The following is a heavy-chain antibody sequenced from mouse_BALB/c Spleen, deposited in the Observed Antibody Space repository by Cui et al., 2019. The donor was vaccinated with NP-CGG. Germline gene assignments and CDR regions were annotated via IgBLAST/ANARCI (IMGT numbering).Heavy chain of an antibody. D-gene: IGHD1-1*01. CDR2: IDPTSGVT. V-gene: IGHV1-72*01. CDR3: ARYDYYGSSYFDY. J-gene: IGHJ2*01. CDR1: GYTFTSYW. Sequence: QVQLQQPGAELVKPGASVKLSCKASGYTFTSYWMHWVKQRPGRGLEWIGRIDPTSGVTKYNEKFKSKATLTVDKPSSTAYMQLSSLTSEDSAVYYCARYDYYGSSYFDYWGQGTTLTVSS.